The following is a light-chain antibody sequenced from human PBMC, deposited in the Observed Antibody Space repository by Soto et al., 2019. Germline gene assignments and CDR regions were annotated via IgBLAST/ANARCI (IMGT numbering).Light chain of an antibody. CDR1: QSVRSN. CDR3: QQYNKSPIT. J-gene: IGKJ5*01. V-gene: IGKV3-15*01. CDR2: GAS. Sequence: EIVITQSPATLYVSPGERATLSCSASQSVRSNLAWYALKPGQAPRILIYGASTRETGIRARFRRSGAGTECTRTISSLQSEDVPVDYCQQYNKSPITFGQGTRLEIK.